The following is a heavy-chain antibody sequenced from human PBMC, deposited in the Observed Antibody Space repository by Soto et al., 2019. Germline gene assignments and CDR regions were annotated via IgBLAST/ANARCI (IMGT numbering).Heavy chain of an antibody. V-gene: IGHV3-64*07. Sequence: EVQLVESGGGLVQPGGSLRLSCAASGFTFSSYAMHWVRQAPGKGLEYVSVISSNGGSTDYADSVKGRFTISRDNSKNTLYLQIGSLGAEDMAVYYCARGYVYYFDSWGQGTLVTISS. J-gene: IGHJ4*02. CDR2: ISSNGGST. D-gene: IGHD5-18*01. CDR1: GFTFSSYA. CDR3: ARGYVYYFDS.